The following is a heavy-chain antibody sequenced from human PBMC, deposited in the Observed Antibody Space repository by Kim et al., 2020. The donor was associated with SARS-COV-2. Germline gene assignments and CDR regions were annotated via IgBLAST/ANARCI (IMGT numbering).Heavy chain of an antibody. CDR3: ARALSV. V-gene: IGHV3-13*01. Sequence: TVGDTYDPGSVKGRFTISRENAKNSLYLQMNSLRAGDTAVYYCARALSVWGQGTTVTVSS. J-gene: IGHJ6*02. CDR2: TVGDT.